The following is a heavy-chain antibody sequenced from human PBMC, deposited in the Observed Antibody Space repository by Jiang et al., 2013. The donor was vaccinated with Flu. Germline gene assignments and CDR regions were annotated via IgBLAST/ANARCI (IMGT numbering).Heavy chain of an antibody. V-gene: IGHV6-1*01. D-gene: IGHD1-1*01. CDR3: AREVGSLTPKVPWNPFDY. CDR1: GDSVSSNSAA. CDR2: TYYRSKWYN. Sequence: QTLSLTCAISGDSVSSNSAAWNWIRQSPSRGLEWLGRTYYRSKWYNDYAVSVKSRITINPDTSKNQFSLQLNSVTPEDTAVYYCAREVGSLTPKVPWNPFDYWGQGTLVTVSS. J-gene: IGHJ4*02.